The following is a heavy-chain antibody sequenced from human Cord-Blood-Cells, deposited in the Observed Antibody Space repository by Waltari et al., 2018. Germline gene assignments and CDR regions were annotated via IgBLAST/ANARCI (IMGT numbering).Heavy chain of an antibody. V-gene: IGHV1-69-2*01. CDR3: ATFPPTWEDY. D-gene: IGHD1-26*01. Sequence: EVQLVQSGAEVKKPGATVKISCKVSGYTFTDYYMHWVQQAPGKGLEWMGLGDNEDGETRAEEKFQGRVTINADTSNETDYMERSSRRSEDTAVDYCATFPPTWEDYWGQGTLVTVSS. CDR2: GDNEDGET. J-gene: IGHJ4*02. CDR1: GYTFTDYY.